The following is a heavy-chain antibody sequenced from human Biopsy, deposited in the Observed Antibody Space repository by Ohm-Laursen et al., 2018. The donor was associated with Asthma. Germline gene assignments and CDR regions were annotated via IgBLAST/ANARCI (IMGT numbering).Heavy chain of an antibody. CDR1: GYTFINCA. V-gene: IGHV1-3*01. CDR3: ARTYYDFLTGQVNDAFAM. Sequence: ASVKVSCKTSGYTFINCAIHWVRQAPGQRLEWMGWINAGNGNTKYSQKFQGRVTISRDTSASTAYMDLSSLRSEDTAVYYRARTYYDFLTGQVNDAFAMWGQGTMVTVSS. CDR2: INAGNGNT. D-gene: IGHD3-9*01. J-gene: IGHJ3*02.